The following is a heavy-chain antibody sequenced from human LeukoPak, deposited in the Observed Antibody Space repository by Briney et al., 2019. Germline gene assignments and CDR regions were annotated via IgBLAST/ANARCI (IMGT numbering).Heavy chain of an antibody. V-gene: IGHV1-18*01. CDR3: ARLYDILTGYYTQPGLSSLDY. Sequence: ASVKVSCKASGYTFTSYGISWVRQAPGQGLEWMGWISAYNGNTNYAQKLQGRVTMTTDTSTSTAYMELRSLRSDDTAVYYCARLYDILTGYYTQPGLSSLDYRGQGTLVTVSS. J-gene: IGHJ4*02. CDR1: GYTFTSYG. CDR2: ISAYNGNT. D-gene: IGHD3-9*01.